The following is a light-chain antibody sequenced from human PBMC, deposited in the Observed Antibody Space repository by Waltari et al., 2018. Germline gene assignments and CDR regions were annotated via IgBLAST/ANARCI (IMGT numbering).Light chain of an antibody. Sequence: DIQMTQSPSTLSASVGDRVTITCRASQSISTWLAWYQQKPGKAPKLLIYKASYLESGVPPRFSGSGSGTEFTLTITSLQPDDFATYYCQQYDTFSATFGPGTTVDI. J-gene: IGKJ1*01. CDR1: QSISTW. V-gene: IGKV1-5*03. CDR3: QQYDTFSAT. CDR2: KAS.